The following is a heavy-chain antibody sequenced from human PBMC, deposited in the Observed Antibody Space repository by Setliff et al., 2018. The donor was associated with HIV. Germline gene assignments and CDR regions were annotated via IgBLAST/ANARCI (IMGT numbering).Heavy chain of an antibody. Sequence: PSETLSLTCTVSGGSISSGSYYWSWIRQPAGRGLEWIGHIHTSGSTKYNPSLKSRVTISADTSKNQFSLNLSSVTAAETAVYYCGTAMYYYYGLDVWGQGIRVTAP. D-gene: IGHD2-2*01. CDR3: GTAMYYYYGLDV. CDR1: GGSISSGSYY. J-gene: IGHJ6*02. CDR2: IHTSGST. V-gene: IGHV4-61*09.